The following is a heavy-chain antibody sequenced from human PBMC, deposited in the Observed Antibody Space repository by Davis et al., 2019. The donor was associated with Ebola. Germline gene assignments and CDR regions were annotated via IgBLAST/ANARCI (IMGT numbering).Heavy chain of an antibody. CDR1: GFTVSSNY. CDR3: ARDHRRFGVPFDDYMDV. D-gene: IGHD3-10*01. Sequence: GESLKISCAASGFTVSSNYMSWVRQAPGKGLEWVSVIYSGGSTYYADSVKGRFTISRDNSKNTLYLQMNSLRAEDTAVYYCARDHRRFGVPFDDYMDVWGKGTTVTVSS. V-gene: IGHV3-53*01. CDR2: IYSGGST. J-gene: IGHJ6*03.